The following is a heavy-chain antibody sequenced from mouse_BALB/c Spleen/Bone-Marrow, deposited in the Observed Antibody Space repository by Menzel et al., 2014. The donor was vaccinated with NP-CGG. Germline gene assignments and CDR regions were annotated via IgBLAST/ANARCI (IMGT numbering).Heavy chain of an antibody. CDR2: IWAGGST. CDR1: GFSLTNYG. CDR3: ATYDYDGRFDY. Sequence: QVQLKDSGPGLVAPSQNLSITCTVSGFSLTNYGVHWIRQPPGKGLEWLGIIWAGGSTNYNSALMSRLSISKDNSKSQIFFKMNSLQTDDTAIYYCATYDYDGRFDYWGQGTTLTVSS. V-gene: IGHV2-9*02. D-gene: IGHD2-4*01. J-gene: IGHJ2*01.